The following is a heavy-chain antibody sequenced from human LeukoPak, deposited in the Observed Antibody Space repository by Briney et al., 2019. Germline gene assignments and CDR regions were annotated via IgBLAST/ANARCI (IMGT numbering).Heavy chain of an antibody. CDR3: ASRVGYCSGGSCSIYWYFDL. D-gene: IGHD2-15*01. CDR1: GFTFNNYA. V-gene: IGHV3-30*04. CDR2: ISYDGSNK. J-gene: IGHJ2*01. Sequence: GGSLRLSCAASGFTFNNYAMHWVRQAPGKGLEWVAVISYDGSNKNYADSVKGRFTISRDNAKNSLYLQMNSLRAEDTAVYYCASRVGYCSGGSCSIYWYFDLWGRGTLVTVSS.